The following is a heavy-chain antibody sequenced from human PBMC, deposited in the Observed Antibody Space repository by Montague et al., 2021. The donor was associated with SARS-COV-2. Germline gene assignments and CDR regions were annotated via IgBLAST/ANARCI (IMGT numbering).Heavy chain of an antibody. V-gene: IGHV4-31*03. J-gene: IGHJ4*02. CDR2: IYYSGSS. Sequence: TLSLTCSVSGGSISSANYYWSWIRQHPRKGLEFIGYIYYSGSSFYNPSLKSRLTISVDTSKSRFSLRLSSVTAADTAIYFCASQSGSYYNYFDLWGQGTLVTVSS. D-gene: IGHD1-26*01. CDR3: ASQSGSYYNYFDL. CDR1: GGSISSANYY.